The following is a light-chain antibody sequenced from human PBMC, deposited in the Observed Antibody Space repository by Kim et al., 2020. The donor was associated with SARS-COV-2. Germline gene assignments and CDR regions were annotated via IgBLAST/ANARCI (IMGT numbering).Light chain of an antibody. CDR1: PSNIGRNA. CDR2: GNN. J-gene: IGLJ3*02. CDR3: AVWDDNLKGWG. V-gene: IGLV1-44*01. Sequence: QSVLTQPPSASGTPGQRVTISCSGNPSNIGRNAVNWYQHLPGTAPKLLVYGNNLRPSGVPDRFSGSKSGLSASLAISGPHSDDEAEYYCAVWDDNLKGWGFGGGTQLTVL.